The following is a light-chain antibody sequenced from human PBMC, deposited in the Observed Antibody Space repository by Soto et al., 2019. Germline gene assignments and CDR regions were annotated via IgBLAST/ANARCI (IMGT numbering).Light chain of an antibody. Sequence: EIVLTQSPGSLSLSPGGRATLSCRGSQSVSSSYLAWYQQKPGQAPRLLIYGASSRATGIPDRFSGSESGTDFTLTISRLEPEDFAVYYCQQYGSSPVTFGQGTKV. CDR2: GAS. CDR3: QQYGSSPVT. V-gene: IGKV3-20*01. CDR1: QSVSSSY. J-gene: IGKJ1*01.